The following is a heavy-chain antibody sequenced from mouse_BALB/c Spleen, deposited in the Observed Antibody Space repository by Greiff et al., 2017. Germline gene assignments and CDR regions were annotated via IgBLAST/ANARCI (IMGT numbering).Heavy chain of an antibody. J-gene: IGHJ2*01. Sequence: QVQLQQSGAELVRPGVSVKISCKGSGYTFTDYAMHWVKQSHAKSLEWIGVISTYYGDASYNQKFKGKATMTVDKSSSTAYMELARLTSEDSAIYYCARGDYGYEYFDYWGQGTTLTVSS. D-gene: IGHD2-2*01. V-gene: IGHV1S137*01. CDR3: ARGDYGYEYFDY. CDR2: ISTYYGDA. CDR1: GYTFTDYA.